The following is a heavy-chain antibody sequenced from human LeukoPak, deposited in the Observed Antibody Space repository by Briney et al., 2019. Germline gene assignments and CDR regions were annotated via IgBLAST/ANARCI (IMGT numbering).Heavy chain of an antibody. CDR1: GYTFTGYY. Sequence: GASVKVSCKASGYTFTGYYMHWVRQAPGQGLEWMGWINPNSGGTNYAQKFQGRVTMTRDTSISTAYMELSRLRSDDTAVYYCARGILTGPIYAFDIWGQGTMVTVSS. CDR3: ARGILTGPIYAFDI. V-gene: IGHV1-2*02. J-gene: IGHJ3*02. D-gene: IGHD3-9*01. CDR2: INPNSGGT.